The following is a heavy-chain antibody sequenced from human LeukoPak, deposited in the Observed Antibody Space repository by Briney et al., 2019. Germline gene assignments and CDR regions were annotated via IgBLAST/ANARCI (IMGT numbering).Heavy chain of an antibody. D-gene: IGHD6-19*01. J-gene: IGHJ3*02. Sequence: WGGLRLSCTTSGFTFKNYSMPGVRQAPGKGLEEGSAIYPHGDPHYADSVQGRVTISRDNSKNYLYMQMETLGAEDTALYYCARAKLEPAGTGGFDIWGPGTVVTVSS. V-gene: IGHV3-23*01. CDR3: ARAKLEPAGTGGFDI. CDR1: GFTFKNYS. CDR2: IYPHGDP.